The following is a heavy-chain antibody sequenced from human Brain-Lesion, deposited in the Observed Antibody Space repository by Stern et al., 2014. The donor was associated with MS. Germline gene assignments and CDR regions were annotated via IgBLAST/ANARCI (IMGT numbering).Heavy chain of an antibody. CDR2: IYYIGST. Sequence: QVQLVQSGPGLVKPSQTLSLTCNVSGDSISSGDNYWSWIRQSPGKGLEWIGYIYYIGSTFYNPSLKSRVTISVATSQNQFSLRLSSVTAADTAVYYCARGESSRYYYYFDYWGQGTLVTVSS. V-gene: IGHV4-30-4*01. J-gene: IGHJ4*02. CDR1: GDSISSGDNY. CDR3: ARGESSRYYYYFDY. D-gene: IGHD3-22*01.